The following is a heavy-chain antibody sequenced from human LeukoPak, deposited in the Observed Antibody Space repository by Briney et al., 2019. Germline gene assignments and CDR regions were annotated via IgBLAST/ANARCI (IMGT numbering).Heavy chain of an antibody. CDR1: RFTFSSYC. CDR2: IRYDGSNK. CDR3: AKSDSGSYLDAFDI. J-gene: IGHJ3*02. D-gene: IGHD1-26*01. V-gene: IGHV3-30*02. Sequence: GGSLRLSCAASRFTFSSYCMHWVRQAPGKGLEWGAFIRYDGSNKYNADSVKGRFTISRDNSKNMLFLQMNSMRAEDTAVYSCAKSDSGSYLDAFDIWGQGTMVTVSS.